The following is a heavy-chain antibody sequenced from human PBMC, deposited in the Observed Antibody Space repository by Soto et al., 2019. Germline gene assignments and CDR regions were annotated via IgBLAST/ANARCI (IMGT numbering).Heavy chain of an antibody. V-gene: IGHV1-69*13. CDR2: IIPMFGTA. Sequence: GASVKVSCKASGGTFSSYSFNWVRQAPGQGLEWMGGIIPMFGTANYAQRFQGRVTIIADESTSTAHMELSSLRSEDTAVYSCARDLFRAGGYIVTYYYYAMDVWGQGTTVTVSS. D-gene: IGHD1-26*01. CDR3: ARDLFRAGGYIVTYYYYAMDV. J-gene: IGHJ6*02. CDR1: GGTFSSYS.